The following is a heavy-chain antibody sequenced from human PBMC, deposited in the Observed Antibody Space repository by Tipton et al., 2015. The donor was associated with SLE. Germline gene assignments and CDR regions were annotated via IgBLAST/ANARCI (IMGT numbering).Heavy chain of an antibody. CDR1: GGSISSPY. CDR2: IYYSGST. V-gene: IGHV4-59*11. Sequence: TLSLTCTVSGGSISSPYWSWIRQPPGKGLEWIGYIYYSGSTNYNPSLKSRVTISVDTSKNQFSLKLSSVTAADTAGYYCARTIEAAFDIWGQGTLVTVSS. D-gene: IGHD5-24*01. CDR3: ARTIEAAFDI. J-gene: IGHJ3*02.